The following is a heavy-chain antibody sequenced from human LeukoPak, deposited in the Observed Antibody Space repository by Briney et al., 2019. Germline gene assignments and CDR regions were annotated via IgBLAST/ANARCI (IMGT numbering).Heavy chain of an antibody. V-gene: IGHV4-34*01. Sequence: SETLSLTCAVYGGSFSDYYWSWIRQPPGKGLEWIGEINHSGSTNYNPSLKSRVTISVDTSKNQFSLKLSSATAADTAVYYCARGHSVYSSSSFGYYFDYWGQGTLVTVSS. CDR3: ARGHSVYSSSSFGYYFDY. J-gene: IGHJ4*02. CDR2: INHSGST. D-gene: IGHD6-6*01. CDR1: GGSFSDYY.